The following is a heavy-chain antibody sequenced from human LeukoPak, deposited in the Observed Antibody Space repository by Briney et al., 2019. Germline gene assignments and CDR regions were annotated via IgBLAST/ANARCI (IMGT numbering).Heavy chain of an antibody. CDR1: GFTFSSYG. J-gene: IGHJ6*02. CDR2: MWYDGSNR. Sequence: GGSLRLSCAASGFTFSSYGIHWVRQAPGKGLEWVAVMWYDGSNRYYADSVKGRFTISRDYSKNTLSLQMNSLRAEDTAVYYCARAVDTAMVPETSMDVWGQGTTVTVSS. D-gene: IGHD5-18*01. CDR3: ARAVDTAMVPETSMDV. V-gene: IGHV3-33*01.